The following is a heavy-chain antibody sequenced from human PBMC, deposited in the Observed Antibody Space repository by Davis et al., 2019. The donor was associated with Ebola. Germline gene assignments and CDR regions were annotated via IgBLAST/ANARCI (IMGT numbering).Heavy chain of an antibody. CDR2: IKQDGSEK. D-gene: IGHD5-12*01. CDR1: GFTFSSYW. CDR3: ARESVNIVAS. J-gene: IGHJ4*02. V-gene: IGHV3-7*01. Sequence: PGGSLRLSCEASGFTFSSYWMSWVRQAPGKGLEWVANIKQDGSEKYYVDSVRGRFTISRDDAKNSLYLQMNSLRAEDTAVYYCARESVNIVASWGQGTLVTVSS.